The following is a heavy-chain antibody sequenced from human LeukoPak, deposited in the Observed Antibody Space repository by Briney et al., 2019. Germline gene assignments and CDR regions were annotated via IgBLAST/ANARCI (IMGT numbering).Heavy chain of an antibody. CDR2: INPNSGGT. V-gene: IGHV1-2*04. CDR3: ARGRVWGGYDLIQLFDY. D-gene: IGHD5-12*01. CDR1: GYTFTGYY. Sequence: ASVKVSCKASGYTFTGYYTHWVRQAPGQGLEWMGWINPNSGGTNYAQKFQGWVTMTRDTSISTAYMELSRLRSDDTAVYYCARGRVWGGYDLIQLFDYWGQGTLVTVSS. J-gene: IGHJ4*02.